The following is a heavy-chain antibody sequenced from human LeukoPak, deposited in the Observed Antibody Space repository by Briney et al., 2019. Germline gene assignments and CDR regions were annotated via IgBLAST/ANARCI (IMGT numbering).Heavy chain of an antibody. V-gene: IGHV4-59*01. CDR3: ARELVAVAGTGSWFDP. Sequence: KSSETLSLTCTVSGGSISSYYWSWIRQPPGKGLEWVGYIYYSGSTNYNLYLKSRVTISVDTSKNQFSLKLSSVTAADTAVYYCARELVAVAGTGSWFDPWGQGTLVTVSS. CDR2: IYYSGST. J-gene: IGHJ5*02. CDR1: GGSISSYY. D-gene: IGHD6-19*01.